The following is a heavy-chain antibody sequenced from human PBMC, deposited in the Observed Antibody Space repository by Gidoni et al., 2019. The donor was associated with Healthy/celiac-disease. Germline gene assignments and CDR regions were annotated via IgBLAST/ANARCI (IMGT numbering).Heavy chain of an antibody. CDR3: ARFGLRYFDWLLYGGANFDY. J-gene: IGHJ4*02. Sequence: QVQLVQSGAAVTKPGASVKVSCKASGYTFTSYGISWVRQAPGQGLEWMGWISAYNGNTNYAQKLQGRVTMTTDTSTSTAYMELRSLRSDDTAVYYCARFGLRYFDWLLYGGANFDYWGQGTLVTVSS. CDR1: GYTFTSYG. CDR2: ISAYNGNT. D-gene: IGHD3-9*01. V-gene: IGHV1-18*04.